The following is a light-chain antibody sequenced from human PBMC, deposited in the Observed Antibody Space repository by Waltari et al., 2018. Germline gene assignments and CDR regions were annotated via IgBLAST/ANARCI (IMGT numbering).Light chain of an antibody. J-gene: IGLJ2*01. CDR2: YDA. V-gene: IGLV3-21*04. CDR3: QVWDTGSDHVI. CDR1: NIGSIS. Sequence: SYVLTQPPSVSVAPGETARISCWGNNIGSISVHWYQQKADQAPVLVMSYDADRPSGIPERFSGSNSGNTATLTINRVEVGDEADYYCQVWDTGSDHVIFGGGTKLTV.